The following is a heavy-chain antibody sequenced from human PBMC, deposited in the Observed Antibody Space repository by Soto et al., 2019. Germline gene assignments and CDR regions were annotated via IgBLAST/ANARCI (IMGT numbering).Heavy chain of an antibody. Sequence: VQLVASGGGVVQPGRSLRLSCAASGFTFSDYAMHWVRQDPGKGLEWVAVVSHDGRNTHYADSVKGRFTISRDSSKNTVSLEMISLTAEDPAVYYCAKGGRQWLVTSDFNYWGQGALVTVSS. J-gene: IGHJ4*02. CDR2: VSHDGRNT. V-gene: IGHV3-30*18. CDR1: GFTFSDYA. D-gene: IGHD6-19*01. CDR3: AKGGRQWLVTSDFNY.